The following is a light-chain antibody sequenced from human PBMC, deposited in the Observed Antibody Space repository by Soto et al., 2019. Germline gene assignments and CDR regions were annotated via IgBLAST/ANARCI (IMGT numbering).Light chain of an antibody. Sequence: IQLTHSPPSLSASLSERGPMXPRASQGIGSYLAWYQQKPGEAPKLLIFAASTLQSGVPSRFSGSGSGTDFTLTISSLQPDDFATYYCQQYNNYWTFGLGTKVDI. CDR1: QGIGSY. CDR3: QQYNNYWT. J-gene: IGKJ1*01. V-gene: IGKV1-9*01. CDR2: AAS.